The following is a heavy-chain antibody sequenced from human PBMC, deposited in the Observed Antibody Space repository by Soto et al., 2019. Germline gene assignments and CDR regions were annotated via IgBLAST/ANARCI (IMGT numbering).Heavy chain of an antibody. D-gene: IGHD3-10*01. J-gene: IGHJ4*02. V-gene: IGHV3-74*01. CDR3: ARDQVTLYGPGSFAY. CDR1: GFTFSSYW. CDR2: ITSDGSDT. Sequence: EVQLVESGGGLVQPGGSLSLSCAASGFTFSSYWMHWVRQAPGKGLVWVSRITSDGSDTTYADAVKGRFAISRDNAKNTLLLQLDSLRAEDTAVYYCARDQVTLYGPGSFAYWGQGTLVTVS.